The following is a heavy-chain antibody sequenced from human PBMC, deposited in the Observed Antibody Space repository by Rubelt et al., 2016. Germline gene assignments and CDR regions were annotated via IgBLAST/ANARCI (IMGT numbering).Heavy chain of an antibody. CDR3: ARGDVWSGYYGRYGMDV. Sequence: QLQLQESGPGLVKPSETLSLTCTVSGASLSTTTYFWGWIRQPPGKGLEWIATIYYSGTTCYNASLKSRVTLTVDTSKNQFSLRLSSVTAADTAVYYCARGDVWSGYYGRYGMDVWGQGTTVTVSS. CDR1: GASLSTTTYF. V-gene: IGHV4-39*07. J-gene: IGHJ6*02. D-gene: IGHD3-3*01. CDR2: IYYSGTT.